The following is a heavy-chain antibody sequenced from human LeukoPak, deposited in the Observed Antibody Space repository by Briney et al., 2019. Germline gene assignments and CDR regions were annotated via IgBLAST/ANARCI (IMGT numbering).Heavy chain of an antibody. J-gene: IGHJ3*01. CDR3: ARGLTGTNAFDF. CDR1: GFTFSSYW. CDR2: INSDGSST. V-gene: IGHV3-74*01. D-gene: IGHD1/OR15-1a*01. Sequence: GGALRLSCAPSGFTFSSYWMHWVRQAPGKGLVWVSRINSDGSSTNYVDSVKGRFTISRDNAKNTLYLQMNSLRAEDTAVYYCARGLTGTNAFDFLGQGTLVTVS.